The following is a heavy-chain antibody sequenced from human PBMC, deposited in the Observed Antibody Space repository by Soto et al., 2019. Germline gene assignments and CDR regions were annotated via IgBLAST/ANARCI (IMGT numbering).Heavy chain of an antibody. CDR1: GYTLTSYY. CDR3: AIPAGIPPAHYGMDV. D-gene: IGHD2-2*02. J-gene: IGHJ6*02. Sequence: GASVKVSCKAPGYTLTSYYMHWVRQAPGQGLEWMGIINPSGGSTNYAQKFQGRVTMTRDTSTSTVYMELSSLRSEDTAVYYCAIPAGIPPAHYGMDVWGQGTTVTVSS. CDR2: INPSGGST. V-gene: IGHV1-46*01.